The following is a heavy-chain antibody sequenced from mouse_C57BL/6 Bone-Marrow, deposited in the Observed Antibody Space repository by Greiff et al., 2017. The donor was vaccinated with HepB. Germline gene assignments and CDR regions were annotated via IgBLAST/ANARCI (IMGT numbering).Heavy chain of an antibody. CDR2: IDPSDSYT. CDR1: GYTFTSYW. V-gene: IGHV1-59*01. Sequence: QVQLQQPGAELVRPGTSVKLSCKASGYTFTSYWMHWVKQRPGQGLEWIGVIDPSDSYTNYNQKFKGKATLPVDTSSSTAYMQLSSLTSEDSAVSYCARKGVYYGNPYAMDYWGQGTSVTVSS. J-gene: IGHJ4*01. CDR3: ARKGVYYGNPYAMDY. D-gene: IGHD2-1*01.